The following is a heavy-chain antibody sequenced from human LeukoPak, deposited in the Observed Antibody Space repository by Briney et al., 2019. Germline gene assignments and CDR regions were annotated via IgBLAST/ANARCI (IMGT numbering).Heavy chain of an antibody. V-gene: IGHV3-30*02. CDR1: GFTFSSYG. CDR2: IRYDGSNK. CDR3: ARVLSDLEMATMEYYFDY. Sequence: PGGSLRLSCAASGFTFSSYGMHWVRQAPGKGLEWVAYIRYDGSNKYYADSVKGRFTISRDNSKNTLYLQMNSLRAEDTAVYYCARVLSDLEMATMEYYFDYWGQGTLVTVSS. D-gene: IGHD5-24*01. J-gene: IGHJ4*02.